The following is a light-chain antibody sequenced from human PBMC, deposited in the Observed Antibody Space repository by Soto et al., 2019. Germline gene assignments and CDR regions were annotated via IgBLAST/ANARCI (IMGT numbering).Light chain of an antibody. Sequence: QSVLTQPPSASGTPRQRVTISCSGSRSNIGRNTVSWYQQLPGAAPKLLIYSNHQRPSGVPDRFSGSKSGTSASLAISGLQSEDEADYYCAAWDDSLNGLYVFGTGTKLTVL. CDR1: RSNIGRNT. V-gene: IGLV1-44*01. J-gene: IGLJ1*01. CDR3: AAWDDSLNGLYV. CDR2: SNH.